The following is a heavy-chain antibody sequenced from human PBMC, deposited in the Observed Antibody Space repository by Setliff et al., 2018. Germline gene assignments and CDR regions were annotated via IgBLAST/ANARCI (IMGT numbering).Heavy chain of an antibody. CDR3: ARDSLWGREAKYYMVV. Sequence: SETLSLTCTVSGGSISDYYWSWIRQPAGKGLEWIGRIYDSGRTDYNPSLTSRVTMSLDTSKNQFSLKVTSVTAADTAVYYCARDSLWGREAKYYMVVWGKGTTVTVSS. D-gene: IGHD3-16*01. CDR2: IYDSGRT. CDR1: GGSISDYY. V-gene: IGHV4-4*07. J-gene: IGHJ6*03.